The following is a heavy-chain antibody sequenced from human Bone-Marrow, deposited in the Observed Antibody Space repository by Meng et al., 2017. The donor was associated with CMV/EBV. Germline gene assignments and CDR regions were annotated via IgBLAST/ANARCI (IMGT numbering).Heavy chain of an antibody. Sequence: GGSLRLSCAASGFTFSDYYMSWIRQAPGKGLEWVSYISSSGSTIYYADSVKGRFTISRDNAKNSLYLQMNSLRAEDTAVYYCASPDIVVVPAATLRGVGMDVWGQGTTVTVSS. CDR2: ISSSGSTI. D-gene: IGHD2-2*01. CDR3: ASPDIVVVPAATLRGVGMDV. CDR1: GFTFSDYY. J-gene: IGHJ6*02. V-gene: IGHV3-11*04.